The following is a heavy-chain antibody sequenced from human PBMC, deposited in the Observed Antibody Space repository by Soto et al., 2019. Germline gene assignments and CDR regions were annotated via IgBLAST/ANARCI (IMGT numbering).Heavy chain of an antibody. CDR2: IIHIFGTE. J-gene: IGHJ6*01. CDR1: GGTFSSHS. V-gene: IGHV1-69*01. CDR3: STSVYCSTTRCYYYYGLDV. D-gene: IGHD2-2*01. Sequence: QVQLVQSGAEVQKHGSSVKVSCKVSGGTFSSHSINWVRQAPGQGPEWMGWIIHIFGTENYAQKFQGRVTITADESTSTAYMELSRLTSEDTALYYCSTSVYCSTTRCYYYYGLDVWGQGTTVIVSS.